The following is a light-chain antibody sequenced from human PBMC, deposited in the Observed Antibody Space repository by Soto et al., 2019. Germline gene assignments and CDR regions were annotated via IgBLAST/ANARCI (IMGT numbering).Light chain of an antibody. V-gene: IGKV3-20*01. CDR1: QSISSSF. J-gene: IGKJ5*01. Sequence: EIVLTQSPGILSLSPGERASLSCGASQSISSSFLAWYRQKPGQAPRLLIYGASSRATGIPDRFSGTGSETDFTLTIRRLEPEDFAVYYCQQYDNSPITFGQGTRLEIK. CDR3: QQYDNSPIT. CDR2: GAS.